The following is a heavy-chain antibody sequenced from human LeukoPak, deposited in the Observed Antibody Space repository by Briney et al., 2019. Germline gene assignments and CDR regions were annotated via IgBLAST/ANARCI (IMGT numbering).Heavy chain of an antibody. CDR2: INHSGST. D-gene: IGHD2-2*01. V-gene: IGHV4-34*01. CDR1: GGSFSGYY. Sequence: PSETLSLTCAVYGGSFSGYYWSWIRQPPGKGLEWIGEINHSGSTNYNPSLKSRVTISVDTSKNQFSLKLSSVTAADTAVYYCARVEYCSSTSRYPSAFDIWGQGTMVTVSS. J-gene: IGHJ3*02. CDR3: ARVEYCSSTSRYPSAFDI.